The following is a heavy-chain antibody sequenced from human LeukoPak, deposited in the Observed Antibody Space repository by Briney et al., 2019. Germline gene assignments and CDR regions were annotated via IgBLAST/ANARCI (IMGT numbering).Heavy chain of an antibody. D-gene: IGHD5-24*01. V-gene: IGHV1-18*04. J-gene: IGHJ3*02. CDR1: GYIFTGYY. CDR3: ARDRPQGWLQFFTSDAFDI. Sequence: ASVKVSCKASGYIFTGYYMHWVRQAPGQGLEWMGWISAYNGNTNYAQKLQGRVTMTTDTSTSTAYMELRSLRSDDTAVYYCARDRPQGWLQFFTSDAFDIWGQGTMVTVSS. CDR2: ISAYNGNT.